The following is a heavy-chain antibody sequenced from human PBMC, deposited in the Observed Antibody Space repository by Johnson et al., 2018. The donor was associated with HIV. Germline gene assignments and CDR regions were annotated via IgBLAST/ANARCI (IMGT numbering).Heavy chain of an antibody. V-gene: IGHV3-66*01. CDR2: IYSGGST. Sequence: VQLLESGGGLVQPGGSLRLSCAASGFTVSSNYMSWVRQAPGKGLEWVSVIYSGGSTYYADSVKGRFTISRDNSKNTLYLQMNSLRAEDTAVYYCARDVTKDAFDIWGQGTMVTVSS. CDR1: GFTVSSNY. D-gene: IGHD4-17*01. CDR3: ARDVTKDAFDI. J-gene: IGHJ3*02.